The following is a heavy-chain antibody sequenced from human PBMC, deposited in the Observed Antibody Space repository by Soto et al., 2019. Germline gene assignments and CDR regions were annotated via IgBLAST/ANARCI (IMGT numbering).Heavy chain of an antibody. J-gene: IGHJ4*02. D-gene: IGHD3-3*01. V-gene: IGHV3-11*05. CDR2: ISGSSSDT. Sequence: QVQLVESGGGLVKPGGSLRLSCAASGFTLSDYYMSWIRQAPGKGLESLSYISGSSSDTNYADSVRGRFTISRDNAKNSLYLQMNSLRAEDTAMYYCATGPRRLSDWGQGTLVIVSS. CDR1: GFTLSDYY. CDR3: ATGPRRLSD.